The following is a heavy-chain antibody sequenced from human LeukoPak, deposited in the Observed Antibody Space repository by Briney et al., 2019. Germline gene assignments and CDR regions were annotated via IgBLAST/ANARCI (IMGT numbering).Heavy chain of an antibody. J-gene: IGHJ3*02. CDR2: ISGSGGST. V-gene: IGHV3-23*01. CDR1: GFTFSSYA. Sequence: GGSLRLSCVASGFTFSSYAMSWVRQAPGKGLEWVSAISGSGGSTYYADSVKGRFTISRDNSKNTLYLQMSSLRAEDTAVYYCAKDRARAARLNAFDIWGQGTMVTVSS. D-gene: IGHD6-6*01. CDR3: AKDRARAARLNAFDI.